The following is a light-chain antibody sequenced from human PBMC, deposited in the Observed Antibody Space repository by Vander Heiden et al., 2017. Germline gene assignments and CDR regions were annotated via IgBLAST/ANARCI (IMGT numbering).Light chain of an antibody. Sequence: ALTKPPLESANPGKRVTISFSVCSSTIGSIYVYWYQHLPGPAPKLLIYSNKLRPSGVPDRFSGSKFGTSASLAISGLRSEDEADYYCAAWYDSLSGVVFGGGTKLTVL. CDR3: AAWYDSLSGVV. V-gene: IGLV1-47*02. J-gene: IGLJ2*01. CDR1: SSTIGSIY. CDR2: SNK.